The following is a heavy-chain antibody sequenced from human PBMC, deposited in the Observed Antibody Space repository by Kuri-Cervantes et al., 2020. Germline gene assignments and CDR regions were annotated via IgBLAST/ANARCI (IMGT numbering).Heavy chain of an antibody. Sequence: SVKVSCKASGGTFSSYAISWVRQAPGQGLEWMGEIIPIFGTANYAQKFQGRVTITADESTSTAYMELSSLRSDDTAVYYCARGDSSSWYANDYWGQGTLVTVSS. CDR2: IIPIFGTA. D-gene: IGHD6-13*01. J-gene: IGHJ4*02. V-gene: IGHV1-69*13. CDR3: ARGDSSSWYANDY. CDR1: GGTFSSYA.